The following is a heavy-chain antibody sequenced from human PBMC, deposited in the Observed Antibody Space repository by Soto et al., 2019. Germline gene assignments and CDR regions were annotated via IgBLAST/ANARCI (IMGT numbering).Heavy chain of an antibody. CDR3: AKDWGVRGASSTDFDY. V-gene: IGHV1-69*13. D-gene: IGHD3-10*01. CDR2: IIPIFGTA. CDR1: GGTFSSYA. J-gene: IGHJ4*02. Sequence: GASVKVSCKASGGTFSSYAISWVRQAPGQGLEWMGGIIPIFGTANYAQKFQGRVTITADESTSTAYMELSSLRAEDTAVYYCAKDWGVRGASSTDFDYWGQGTLVTVSS.